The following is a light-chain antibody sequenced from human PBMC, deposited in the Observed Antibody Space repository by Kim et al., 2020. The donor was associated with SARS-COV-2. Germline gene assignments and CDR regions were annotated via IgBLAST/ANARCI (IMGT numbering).Light chain of an antibody. V-gene: IGKV1-27*01. CDR2: AAS. J-gene: IGKJ4*01. CDR3: QKYNSAPLT. CDR1: QGISNY. Sequence: ASVGDRVTITCRTSQGISNYLAWYQQRPGKVPKVLIYAASTRESGVPSRFSGSGSGTDFTLTISSLQPEDVATYYCQKYNSAPLTFGGGTKVDIK.